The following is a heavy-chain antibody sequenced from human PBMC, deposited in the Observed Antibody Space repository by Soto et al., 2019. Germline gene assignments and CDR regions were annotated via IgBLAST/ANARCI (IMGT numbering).Heavy chain of an antibody. J-gene: IGHJ3*02. CDR1: GFTFSNAW. CDR3: TTVTDFWSGYYSLGDAFDI. V-gene: IGHV3-15*01. D-gene: IGHD3-3*01. CDR2: IKSKTDGGTT. Sequence: GGSLRLSCAASGFTFSNAWMSRVRQAPGKGLEWVGRIKSKTDGGTTDYAAPVKGRFTISRDDSKNTLYLQMNSLKTEDTAVYYCTTVTDFWSGYYSLGDAFDIWGQGTMVTVSS.